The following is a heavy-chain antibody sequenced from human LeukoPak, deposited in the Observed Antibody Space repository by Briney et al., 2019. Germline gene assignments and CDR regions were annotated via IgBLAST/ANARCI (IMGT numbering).Heavy chain of an antibody. D-gene: IGHD4-17*01. V-gene: IGHV4-31*03. CDR3: ARKNDYGDSYYMDV. Sequence: SQTLSLTCTVSGGSISSGSYYWGWIRQHPGKGLEWIGYIHNTGKTDYNPSLKSRIIISLDTSKNRLSLRLSSVTAADTALYYCARKNDYGDSYYMDVWGKGTTVTVSS. J-gene: IGHJ6*03. CDR2: IHNTGKT. CDR1: GGSISSGSYY.